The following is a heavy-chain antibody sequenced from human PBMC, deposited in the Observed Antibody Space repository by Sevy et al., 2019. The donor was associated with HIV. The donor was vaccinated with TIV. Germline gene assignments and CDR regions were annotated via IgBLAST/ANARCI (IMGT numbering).Heavy chain of an antibody. J-gene: IGHJ3*01. D-gene: IGHD3-22*01. CDR2: ISGPGLST. CDR3: AKALNPALESMIEVVLRTLKGFDG. Sequence: GGSLRLSCAASGFTFNTHAMTWVRQAPGKGLEWVSVISGPGLSTYYADSVKGRFTISRDNSKNTLYLQMNSLRADDTATYYCAKALNPALESMIEVVLRTLKGFDGWGQGTMVTVSS. CDR1: GFTFNTHA. V-gene: IGHV3-23*01.